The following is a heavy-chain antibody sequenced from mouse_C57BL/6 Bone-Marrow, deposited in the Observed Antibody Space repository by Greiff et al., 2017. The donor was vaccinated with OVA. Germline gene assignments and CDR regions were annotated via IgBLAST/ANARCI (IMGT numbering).Heavy chain of an antibody. CDR1: GFTFSDAW. CDR3: TKGPFDY. CDR2: FRNKANNHAT. V-gene: IGHV6-6*01. J-gene: IGHJ2*01. Sequence: EVKLEESGGGLVQPGGSMKLSCAASGFTFSDAWMDWVRQSPEKGLEWVAEFRNKANNHATYYAESVKGRFTISRDDSKSSVYLQMNSLRAEDTGIYYCTKGPFDYWGQGTTLTVSS.